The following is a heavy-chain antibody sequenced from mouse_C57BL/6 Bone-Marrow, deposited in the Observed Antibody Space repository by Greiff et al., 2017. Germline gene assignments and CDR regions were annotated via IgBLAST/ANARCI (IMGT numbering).Heavy chain of an antibody. D-gene: IGHD2-5*01. V-gene: IGHV5-4*01. CDR2: ISDGGGYT. Sequence: DVMLVESGGGLVKPGGSLKLSCAASGFTFSSYAMSWVRQTPEKRLEWVATISDGGGYTSYPDNVKGRFTISRDNAKNNLYLQMSQLKSEDTAMYYCARDRRAYYSNWNYFDYWGQGTTLTVSS. CDR3: ARDRRAYYSNWNYFDY. J-gene: IGHJ2*01. CDR1: GFTFSSYA.